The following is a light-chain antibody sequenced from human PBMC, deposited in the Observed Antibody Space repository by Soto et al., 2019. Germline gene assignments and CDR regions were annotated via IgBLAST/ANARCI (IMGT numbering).Light chain of an antibody. CDR1: QNISSW. CDR3: QQCSDFWT. CDR2: DVS. V-gene: IGKV1-5*01. J-gene: IGKJ1*01. Sequence: DIRMTQFPSTLSASVGDSVTITCRASQNISSWFAWYQQKPGKAPKLLIYDVSTLGSGVPSRLSGSGSGTEFTLTISSLNPDDFATYYCQQCSDFWTFGQGTKVDIK.